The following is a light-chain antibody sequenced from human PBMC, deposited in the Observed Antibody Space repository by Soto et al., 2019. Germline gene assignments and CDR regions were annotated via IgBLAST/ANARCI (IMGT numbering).Light chain of an antibody. J-gene: IGKJ5*01. CDR3: QQYGSSLIT. Sequence: EIVLTQSPGTLSLSAGERATLSCRASQSVSSNSLAWYHQKPGQPPRLLMYGASSRATGIPDRFSGSGSGTDFTLTISRLEPDDFAMYYCQQYGSSLITFGQGTRLE. CDR2: GAS. CDR1: QSVSSNS. V-gene: IGKV3-20*01.